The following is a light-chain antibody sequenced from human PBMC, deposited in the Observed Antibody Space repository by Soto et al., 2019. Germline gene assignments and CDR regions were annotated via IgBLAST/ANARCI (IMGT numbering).Light chain of an antibody. V-gene: IGLV2-11*01. Sequence: QSVLTQPRSVSGSPGQSVTVSCTGTNSDIGTYDYVSWYQQHPSKAPKLIIYDVSERPSGVPDRFSGSKSGNTASLTISGLQAEDEAEYYCCSYTGSYTLVFGGGTKLTVL. J-gene: IGLJ3*02. CDR3: CSYTGSYTLV. CDR2: DVS. CDR1: NSDIGTYDY.